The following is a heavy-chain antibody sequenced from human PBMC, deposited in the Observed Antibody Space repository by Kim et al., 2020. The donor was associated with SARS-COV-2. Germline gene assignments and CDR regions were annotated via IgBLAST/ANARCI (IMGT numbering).Heavy chain of an antibody. V-gene: IGHV1-3*01. D-gene: IGHD3-10*01. J-gene: IGHJ6*02. Sequence: QGRVTITRDTSASTAYMELSSLRSEDTAVYYCARMRVRGASYYYYYGMDVWGQGTTVTVSS. CDR3: ARMRVRGASYYYYYGMDV.